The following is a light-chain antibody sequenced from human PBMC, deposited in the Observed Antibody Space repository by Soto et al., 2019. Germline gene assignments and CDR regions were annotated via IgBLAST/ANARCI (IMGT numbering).Light chain of an antibody. CDR3: HQYDYSSGYT. V-gene: IGKV3-20*01. CDR1: QSVTSNF. CDR2: GAS. Sequence: EVVLTQSPGTLSLSPGERVTLSCRASQSVTSNFLTWSQHKPGQAPRVLIYGASSRATGIPDRFSGSGSETDFTLTISRLEPEDFAVYYCHQYDYSSGYTFGQGTKLEIK. J-gene: IGKJ2*01.